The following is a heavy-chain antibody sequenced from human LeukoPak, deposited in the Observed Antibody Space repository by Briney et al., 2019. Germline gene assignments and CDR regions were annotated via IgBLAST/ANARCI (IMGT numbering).Heavy chain of an antibody. V-gene: IGHV4-59*08. CDR1: GGSISSYY. CDR3: VRHTSADYGDHLFDC. D-gene: IGHD4-17*01. CDR2: IYYSGST. Sequence: SSETLSLTCTVSGGSISSYYWSWIRQPPGKGLEWIGYIYYSGSTNYNPSLKSRVTMSVDTSKNQFSLKLSSVTAADTAVYYCVRHTSADYGDHLFDCWGQGTLVTVSS. J-gene: IGHJ4*02.